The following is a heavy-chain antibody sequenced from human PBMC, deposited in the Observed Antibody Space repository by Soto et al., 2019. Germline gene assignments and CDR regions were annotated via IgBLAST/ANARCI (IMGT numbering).Heavy chain of an antibody. CDR2: FDPEDGET. CDR1: GYTLTELS. V-gene: IGHV1-24*01. D-gene: IGHD3-10*01. J-gene: IGHJ3*02. Sequence: ASVKVSCKVSGYTLTELSMHWVRQAPGKGLEWMGGFDPEDGETIYAQKFQGRVTMTEDTSTDTAYMELSSLRSEDTAVYYCATDYTFRRFGELLNGAFDIWGQGTMVTVSS. CDR3: ATDYTFRRFGELLNGAFDI.